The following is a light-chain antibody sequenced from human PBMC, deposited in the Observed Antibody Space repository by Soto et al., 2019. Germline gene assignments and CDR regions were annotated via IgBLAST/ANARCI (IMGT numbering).Light chain of an antibody. Sequence: EIVLTQSPGTLSLSPGQRATLSCRASLSITSNFLAWYQQKPGQAPRLLLYDASNRATGIQDRFSGSWPGADLSLTISRLEPVDCGVYYCQQYGSSVWTVGDGTKVEIK. V-gene: IGKV3-20*01. CDR1: LSITSNF. CDR2: DAS. J-gene: IGKJ1*01. CDR3: QQYGSSVWT.